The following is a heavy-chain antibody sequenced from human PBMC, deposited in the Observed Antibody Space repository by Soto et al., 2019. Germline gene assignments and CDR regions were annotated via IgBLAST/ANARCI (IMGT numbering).Heavy chain of an antibody. CDR3: ARGPSTEVDY. CDR2: IWYDGSNK. Sequence: VGSLRLSCAASGFTFSSFGMHWVRQAPGKGLEWVAIIWYDGSNKYYADSVKGRFTISRDNSKNTLYLQMNSLRVEDTAVYYCARGPSTEVDYWGQGTLVTVSS. CDR1: GFTFSSFG. V-gene: IGHV3-33*01. J-gene: IGHJ4*02.